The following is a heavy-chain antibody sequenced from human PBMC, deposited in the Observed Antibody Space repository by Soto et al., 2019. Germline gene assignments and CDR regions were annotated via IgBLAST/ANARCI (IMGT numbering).Heavy chain of an antibody. CDR3: ARGTRTVTPFDY. V-gene: IGHV3-48*03. CDR1: GFTFSSYE. J-gene: IGHJ4*02. Sequence: EVQLVESGGGLVQHGGSLRLSCAASGFTFSSYEMNWVRQAPGKGLEWVSYISSSGSTIYYADSVKGRFTISRDNAKNSLYLQMNSLRAEDTAVYYCARGTRTVTPFDYWGQGTLVTVSS. CDR2: ISSSGSTI. D-gene: IGHD4-17*01.